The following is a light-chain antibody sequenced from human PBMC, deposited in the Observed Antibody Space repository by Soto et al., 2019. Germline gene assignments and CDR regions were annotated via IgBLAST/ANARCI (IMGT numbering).Light chain of an antibody. V-gene: IGLV2-11*01. CDR1: SSDVGGYNY. CDR3: CSHAGSYTFGPYV. Sequence: QSVLTQPRSVSGSPGQSVTISCTGTSSDVGGYNYVSWYQQHPGKAPKLMIYDVSKRPSGVPDRFSGSKSGNTASLTISGLQAEDEADYYCCSHAGSYTFGPYVFGTGTKLTVL. CDR2: DVS. J-gene: IGLJ1*01.